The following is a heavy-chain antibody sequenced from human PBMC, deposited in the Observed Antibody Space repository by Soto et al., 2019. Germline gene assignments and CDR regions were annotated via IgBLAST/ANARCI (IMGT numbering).Heavy chain of an antibody. CDR2: ISGGGNDA. CDR1: GFTFSSYA. CDR3: ARSLFLASTDREPFDF. Sequence: EVQLLESGGGLVQPGGSLVLSCAASGFTFSSYAMSWVRQAPGKGLEWVSSISGGGNDAYYADSVKGRFTISRDNSRNTLYLQMNSLRADDTAVHYCARSLFLASTDREPFDFWGRGTLVTVSS. J-gene: IGHJ4*02. D-gene: IGHD3-3*02. V-gene: IGHV3-23*01.